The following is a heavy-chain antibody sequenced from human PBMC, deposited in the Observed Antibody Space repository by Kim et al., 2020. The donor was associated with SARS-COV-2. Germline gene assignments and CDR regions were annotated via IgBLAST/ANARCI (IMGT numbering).Heavy chain of an antibody. CDR2: INPSGGST. V-gene: IGHV1-46*01. D-gene: IGHD6-19*01. CDR1: GYTFTSYY. CDR3: ARVAVAGSFSPSYFDY. Sequence: ASVKVSCKASGYTFTSYYMHWVRQAPGQGLEWMGIINPSGGSTSYAQKFQGRVTMTRDTSTSTVYMELSSLRSEDTAVYYCARVAVAGSFSPSYFDYWGQGTLVTVSS. J-gene: IGHJ4*02.